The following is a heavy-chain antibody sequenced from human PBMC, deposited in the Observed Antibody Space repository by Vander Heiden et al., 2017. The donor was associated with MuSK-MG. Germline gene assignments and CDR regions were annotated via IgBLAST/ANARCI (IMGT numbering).Heavy chain of an antibody. CDR3: ARDGAQGLDV. V-gene: IGHV3-30*01. J-gene: IGHJ6*02. CDR1: GLSFNKHA. CDR2: ISFDGSDK. Sequence: QEQLVESGGGVVQPGRSLSLSCAASGLSFNKHAMHWVRQPPGKGLEWVAVISFDGSDKYYAASVKGRFSISRDNSRNMLFLQLTSLRPEDTALYYCARDGAQGLDVWGQGTTVTVSS.